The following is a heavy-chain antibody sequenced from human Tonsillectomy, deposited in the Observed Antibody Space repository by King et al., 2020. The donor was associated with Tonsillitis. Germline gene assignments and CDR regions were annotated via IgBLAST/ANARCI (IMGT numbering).Heavy chain of an antibody. CDR1: GFTFSNYA. V-gene: IGHV3-30*01. CDR3: ARSQVTTLDY. J-gene: IGHJ4*02. Sequence: HVQLVESGGGVVQPGRSLRLSCAASGFTFSNYAIHWVRQAPGKGLEWVAVISYDGSNKYYADSVKGRFTISRDNSKNTLYLQMNSLRAEDTAVYYCARSQVTTLDYWGQGTLVTVSS. D-gene: IGHD2-21*02. CDR2: ISYDGSNK.